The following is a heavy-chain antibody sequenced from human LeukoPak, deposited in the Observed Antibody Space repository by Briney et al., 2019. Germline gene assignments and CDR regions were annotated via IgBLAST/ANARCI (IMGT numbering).Heavy chain of an antibody. Sequence: ASVKVSCKASGGTFSSYAISWVRQAPGQGLEWMGGIIPIFGTANYAQKFQGRVTITADESTSTAYMELSSLRSEDTAVYYCAREGSSSWYPIYYYYGMDVWGQGTTVTVSS. V-gene: IGHV1-69*13. J-gene: IGHJ6*02. CDR1: GGTFSSYA. CDR2: IIPIFGTA. CDR3: AREGSSSWYPIYYYYGMDV. D-gene: IGHD6-13*01.